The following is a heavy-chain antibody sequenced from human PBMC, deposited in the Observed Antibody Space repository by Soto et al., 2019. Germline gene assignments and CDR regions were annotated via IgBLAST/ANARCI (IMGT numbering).Heavy chain of an antibody. CDR1: GGTFSSYA. CDR3: ARDKGRSSGSDYYYYYGMDV. J-gene: IGHJ6*02. V-gene: IGHV1-69*01. D-gene: IGHD3-22*01. Sequence: QVQLVQSGAEVKKPGSSVKVSCKASGGTFSSYAISWVRQAPGQGLEWMGGIIPIFGTANYAQKFQGRVTITADESTSTAYMELSSLRSEDTAVYYCARDKGRSSGSDYYYYYGMDVWGQGTTLTVSS. CDR2: IIPIFGTA.